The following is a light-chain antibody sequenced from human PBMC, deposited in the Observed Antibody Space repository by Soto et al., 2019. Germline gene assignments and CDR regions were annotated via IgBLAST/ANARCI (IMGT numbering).Light chain of an antibody. CDR1: SSDVGGYNS. Sequence: QSALTQPPSASGSPGQSVTISCTGTSSDVGGYNSVSWYQQHPGKAPKLMIYEVNKRPSGVPDRFSGSKSDNTASLTVSGLQAEDEADYYCSSYAGSNNWVFGGGTKLTVL. J-gene: IGLJ3*02. V-gene: IGLV2-8*01. CDR2: EVN. CDR3: SSYAGSNNWV.